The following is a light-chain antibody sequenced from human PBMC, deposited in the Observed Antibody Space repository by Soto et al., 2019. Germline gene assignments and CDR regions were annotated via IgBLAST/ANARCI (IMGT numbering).Light chain of an antibody. CDR2: GAS. Sequence: ETVLTQSPGTLSLSPGERATLSCRASQSVSSNYLAWFQQKSGQAPRLLIYGASSRATGIPDRFSASVSGTDFTLTISRLEPEDFAVYYGQQYKNWPPITFGQGTRLEIK. J-gene: IGKJ5*01. V-gene: IGKV3-20*01. CDR1: QSVSSNY. CDR3: QQYKNWPPIT.